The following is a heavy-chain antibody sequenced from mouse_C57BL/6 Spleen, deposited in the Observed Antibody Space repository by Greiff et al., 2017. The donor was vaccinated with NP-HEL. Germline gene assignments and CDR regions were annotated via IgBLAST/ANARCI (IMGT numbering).Heavy chain of an antibody. CDR3: ARIPTVAPFAY. CDR2: IDPSDSYT. D-gene: IGHD1-1*01. Sequence: VQLQQPGAELVRPGTSVKLSCKASGYTFTSYWMHWVKQRPGQGLEWIGVIDPSDSYTNYNQKFKGKATLTVDTSSSTAYMQLSSLTSEDSAVYYCARIPTVAPFAYWGQGTLVTVSA. V-gene: IGHV1-59*01. J-gene: IGHJ3*01. CDR1: GYTFTSYW.